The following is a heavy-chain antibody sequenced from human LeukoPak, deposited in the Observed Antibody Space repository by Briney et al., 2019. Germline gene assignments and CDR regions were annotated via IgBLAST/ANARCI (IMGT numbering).Heavy chain of an antibody. D-gene: IGHD6-13*01. J-gene: IGHJ5*02. CDR2: TYYRSKWYN. V-gene: IGHV6-1*01. CDR3: AREKPPAAAGPNWFDP. CDR1: GDSVSSNSAA. Sequence: SQTLSLTCAISGDSVSSNSAAWNWIRQSPSRGLEWLGRTYYRSKWYNDYAVSVKSRITINPDTSKIQFSLQLNSVTPEDTAVYYCAREKPPAAAGPNWFDPWGQGTLVTVSS.